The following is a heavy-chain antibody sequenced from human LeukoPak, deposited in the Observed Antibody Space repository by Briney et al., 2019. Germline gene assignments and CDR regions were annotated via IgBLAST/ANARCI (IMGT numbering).Heavy chain of an antibody. CDR2: VSSHGVDK. D-gene: IGHD3-10*01. V-gene: IGHV3-30*04. J-gene: IGHJ4*02. Sequence: GGSLRLSCAASGFAFSSYAMHWVRQAPGKGLEWLAVVSSHGVDKFYADSVRGRFTISKDTSKNTLSLQMNSLGGDDTGVYYCARAFTSGIREALWFGDSLWGQGTLVTVSS. CDR1: GFAFSSYA. CDR3: ARAFTSGIREALWFGDSL.